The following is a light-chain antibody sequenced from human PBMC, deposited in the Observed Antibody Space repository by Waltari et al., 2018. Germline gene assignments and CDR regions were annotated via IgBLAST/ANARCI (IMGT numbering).Light chain of an antibody. V-gene: IGLV3-25*03. CDR3: QSADSSGTPVI. CDR1: TLPKQY. CDR2: KDS. Sequence: SFELTQPPSVSVSPGQTASITCSGNTLPKQYAYWYKQKPGQAPVLIMYKDSERPSGIPERCSGSSSGTTVTLTISGVQAEDEADYYCQSADSSGTPVIFGGGTKLTVL. J-gene: IGLJ2*01.